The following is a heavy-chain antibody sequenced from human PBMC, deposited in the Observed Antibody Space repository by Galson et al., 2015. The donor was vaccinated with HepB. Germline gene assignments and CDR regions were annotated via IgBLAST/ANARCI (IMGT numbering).Heavy chain of an antibody. CDR2: INHSGST. D-gene: IGHD3-10*01. V-gene: IGHV4-34*01. J-gene: IGHJ4*02. CDR3: ARGRRSNVGYYGSGSYYYFDY. CDR1: GGSFSGYY. Sequence: SETLSLTCAVYGGSFSGYYWSWIRQPPGKGLEWIGEINHSGSTNYNPSLKSRVTISVDTSKNQFSLKLSSVTAADTAVYYCARGRRSNVGYYGSGSYYYFDYWGQGTLVTVSS.